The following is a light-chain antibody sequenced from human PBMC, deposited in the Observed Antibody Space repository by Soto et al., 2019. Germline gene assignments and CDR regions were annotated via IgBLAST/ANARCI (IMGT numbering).Light chain of an antibody. J-gene: IGLJ1*01. CDR2: DVS. Sequence: QSALTQPSSVSGAPGQSITISSTGTSRNVGGYNYVSWYQHHPGKAPKLMIYDVSNRPSGVSNRFSGSKSGNTASLTISGLQPEDEADYYCSSYTTSNTRQIVFGTGTKV. CDR1: SRNVGGYNY. V-gene: IGLV2-14*03. CDR3: SSYTTSNTRQIV.